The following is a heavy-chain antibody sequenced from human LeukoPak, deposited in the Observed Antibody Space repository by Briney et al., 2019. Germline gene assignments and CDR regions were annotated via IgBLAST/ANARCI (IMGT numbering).Heavy chain of an antibody. CDR1: GDSISYYY. J-gene: IGHJ6*01. CDR2: IYYSGGT. V-gene: IGHV4-59*08. CDR3: ARHSSIYGMDV. D-gene: IGHD6-13*01. Sequence: PSETQSLTCTVSGDSISYYYWTWIRQPPRKELEWIGYIYYSGGTNYNPSLKSRVTISVDTSRNQFSLKMSSVTAADTAVYYCARHSSIYGMDVWGEGTTVTVSS.